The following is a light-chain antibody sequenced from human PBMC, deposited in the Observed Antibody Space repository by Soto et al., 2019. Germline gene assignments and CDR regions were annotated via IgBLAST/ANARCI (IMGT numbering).Light chain of an antibody. Sequence: QSALTQPPSASGSPGQSVTISCTGTSSDVGGYNSVSWYQQHPGKAPKLMIYEVTKRPSGVPDRFSGSKSGNTASLTVSGLHAEYEADYSCSSYAGRNNLVFGGGTKLTVL. J-gene: IGLJ2*01. CDR3: SSYAGRNNLV. V-gene: IGLV2-8*01. CDR2: EVT. CDR1: SSDVGGYNS.